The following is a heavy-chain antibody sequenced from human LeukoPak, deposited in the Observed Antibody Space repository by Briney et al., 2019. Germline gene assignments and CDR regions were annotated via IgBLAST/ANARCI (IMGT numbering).Heavy chain of an antibody. J-gene: IGHJ4*02. CDR1: GGSISSGDYY. CDR2: IYYSGST. V-gene: IGHV4-30-4*08. CDR3: ARDDRIAVAGYDY. Sequence: SETLSLTCTVSGGSISSGDYYWSWIRQPPGKGLEWIGYIYYSGSTYYNPSLKSRVTISVDTSKNQFSLKLSSVTAADTAVYYCARDDRIAVAGYDYWGQGTLVTVSS. D-gene: IGHD6-19*01.